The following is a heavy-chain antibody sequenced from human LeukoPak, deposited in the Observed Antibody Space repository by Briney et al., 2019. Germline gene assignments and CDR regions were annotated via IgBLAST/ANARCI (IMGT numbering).Heavy chain of an antibody. Sequence: ASVKASCKASGYTFTGYYMHWVRQAPGQGLEWMGRINPNSGGTNYAQKFQGRVTMTRDTSISTAYMELSRLRSDDTAVYYCARLDPINWFDPWGQGTLVTVSS. CDR1: GYTFTGYY. J-gene: IGHJ5*02. CDR2: INPNSGGT. V-gene: IGHV1-2*02. CDR3: ARLDPINWFDP. D-gene: IGHD3-3*01.